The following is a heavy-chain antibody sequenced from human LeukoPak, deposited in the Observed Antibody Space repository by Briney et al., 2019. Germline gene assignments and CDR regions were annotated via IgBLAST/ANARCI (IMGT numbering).Heavy chain of an antibody. CDR1: GGSIRSYY. CDR3: ARVMITFGGVISDYFDY. V-gene: IGHV4-59*01. D-gene: IGHD3-16*01. J-gene: IGHJ4*02. Sequence: SEALSLTCTVSGGSIRSYYWSWLRQPPGKGLEWIGYIYYSGSTNYNPSLKSRVTISVDTSKNQFSLKLSSVTAADTAVYYCARVMITFGGVISDYFDYWGQGTLVTVSS. CDR2: IYYSGST.